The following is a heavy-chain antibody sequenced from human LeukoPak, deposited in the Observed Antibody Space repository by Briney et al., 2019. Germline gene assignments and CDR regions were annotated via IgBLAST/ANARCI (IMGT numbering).Heavy chain of an antibody. D-gene: IGHD3-3*01. Sequence: SQTLSLTCTVSGGSISSGGYYWSWIRQPPGKGLEWIGYIYHSGSTYYNPSLKSRVTISVDTSKNQFSLKLSSVTAADTAVYYCASGGSYYDFWSGYRTPYYYYMDVWGKGTTVTVSS. J-gene: IGHJ6*03. CDR3: ASGGSYYDFWSGYRTPYYYYMDV. V-gene: IGHV4-30-2*01. CDR1: GGSISSGGYY. CDR2: IYHSGST.